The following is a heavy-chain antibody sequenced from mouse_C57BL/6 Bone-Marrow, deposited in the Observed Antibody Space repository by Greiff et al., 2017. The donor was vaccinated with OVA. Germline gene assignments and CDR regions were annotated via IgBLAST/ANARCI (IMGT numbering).Heavy chain of an antibody. Sequence: QVQLQQPGAELVKPGASVKMSCKASGYTFTSSWITWVKQRPGQGLEWIGDIYPGSGSTNYTEKFKSKATLTVDTSSSTAYMQLSSLTSEESAVYYCARGYQTAEYRGQGTTLTVAT. J-gene: IGHJ2*01. CDR2: IYPGSGST. CDR1: GYTFTSSW. CDR3: ARGYQTAEY. V-gene: IGHV1-55*01. D-gene: IGHD3-2*01.